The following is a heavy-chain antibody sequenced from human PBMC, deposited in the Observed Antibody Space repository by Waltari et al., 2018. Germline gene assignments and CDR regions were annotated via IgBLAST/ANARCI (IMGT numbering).Heavy chain of an antibody. CDR1: GYTCTGYN. V-gene: IGHV1-2*02. D-gene: IGHD6-19*01. CDR2: INPNSGGT. Sequence: QVQLVQSGAEVKKPGAPVKVSCQASGYTCTGYNIHWVRPPPGQGLEWMGWINPNSGGTNYAQKFQGRVTMTRDTSISTAYMELSRLRSDDTAVYYCAGGIAVAGTSRFDPWGQGTLVTVSS. J-gene: IGHJ5*02. CDR3: AGGIAVAGTSRFDP.